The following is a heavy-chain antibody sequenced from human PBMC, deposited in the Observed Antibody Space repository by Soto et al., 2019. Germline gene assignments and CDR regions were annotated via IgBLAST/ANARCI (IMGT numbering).Heavy chain of an antibody. J-gene: IGHJ4*02. CDR2: IYYSGST. V-gene: IGHV4-31*03. Sequence: SETLSLTCTVSGGSISSGGYYWSWIRQHPGKGLEWIGYIYYSGSTYYNPSLKSRVTISVDTSKNQFSLKLSSVTAADTSVYYCARARTSSPTPGDYWGQGTLVTVSS. CDR3: ARARTSSPTPGDY. CDR1: GGSISSGGYY. D-gene: IGHD2-2*01.